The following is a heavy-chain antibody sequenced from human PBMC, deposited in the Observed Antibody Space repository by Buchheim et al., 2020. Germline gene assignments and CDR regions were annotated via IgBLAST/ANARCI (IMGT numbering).Heavy chain of an antibody. D-gene: IGHD2-8*01. J-gene: IGHJ4*02. CDR3: AKDERLYSPLDY. V-gene: IGHV3-23*01. CDR1: GFAFGSHA. Sequence: EVQLLESGGGLVQPGGSLRLSCAASGFAFGSHAMTWVRQAPGKGLEWVSGIRGSGDSTYSADSVKGRFTISRDNSKNTLYLQMNSLRAEDTAVYYCAKDERLYSPLDYWGQGTL. CDR2: IRGSGDST.